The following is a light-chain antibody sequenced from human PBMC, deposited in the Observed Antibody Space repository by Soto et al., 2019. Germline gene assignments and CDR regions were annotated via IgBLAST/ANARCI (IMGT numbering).Light chain of an antibody. CDR1: QGISNY. CDR2: AAS. V-gene: IGKV1-9*01. Sequence: DLPLTPSPSFLSASVGDRVTITCRASQGISNYLAWYQQKAGKAPNLLIYAASTLQSGVPSRFSGSGSGTEFTLTISSLQPEDFATYYCLHQNDYPITFGQGTRLEIK. J-gene: IGKJ5*01. CDR3: LHQNDYPIT.